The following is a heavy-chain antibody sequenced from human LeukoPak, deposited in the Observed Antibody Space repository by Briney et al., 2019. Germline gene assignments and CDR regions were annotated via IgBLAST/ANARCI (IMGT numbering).Heavy chain of an antibody. CDR3: ARRAYSAAYWKHFDY. J-gene: IGHJ4*02. CDR2: IYHSGST. V-gene: IGHV4-38-2*02. D-gene: IGHD1-1*01. CDR1: GYSISSGYY. Sequence: SETLSLTCTVSGYSISSGYYWGWIRQPPGKGLEWIGSIYHSGSTNYNPSLKSRVTISVDTSKNQFSLKLSSVTAADTAVYFCARRAYSAAYWKHFDYWGQGTLVTVSS.